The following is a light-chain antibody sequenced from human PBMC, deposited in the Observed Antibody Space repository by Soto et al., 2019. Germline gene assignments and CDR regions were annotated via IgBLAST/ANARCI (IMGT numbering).Light chain of an antibody. CDR3: QQYNSYLCT. Sequence: DIQMTQSPSTLSASVGDRVIITCRASQSISNWLAWYQQKPGKVPQLLIYRASSLESGVPSRFSGSGSGTEFTLIINSLQPDDFATYFCQQYNSYLCTFGQGTKLEIK. CDR2: RAS. CDR1: QSISNW. J-gene: IGKJ2*02. V-gene: IGKV1-5*03.